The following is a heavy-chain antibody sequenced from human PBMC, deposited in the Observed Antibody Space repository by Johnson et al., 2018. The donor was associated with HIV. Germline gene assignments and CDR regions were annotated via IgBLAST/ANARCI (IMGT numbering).Heavy chain of an antibody. Sequence: VQLVESGGGVVQPGGSLRLSCAASGFIVSSNYMSWVRQAPGKGLEWVANIKQDGSEKYYVDSVQGRFTISRDNYKNTLYLQMNSLKTEDTAVYYCARDREVGARSGAFDIWGQGTMVTVSS. CDR1: GFIVSSNY. J-gene: IGHJ3*02. V-gene: IGHV3-7*03. D-gene: IGHD1-26*01. CDR3: ARDREVGARSGAFDI. CDR2: IKQDGSEK.